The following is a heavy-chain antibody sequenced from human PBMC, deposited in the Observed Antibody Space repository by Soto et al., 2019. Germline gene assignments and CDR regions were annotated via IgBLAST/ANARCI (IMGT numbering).Heavy chain of an antibody. CDR3: EYDSLDV. J-gene: IGHJ6*04. CDR2: ISGSSSYT. V-gene: IGHV3-21*01. CDR1: GFTFSSYA. D-gene: IGHD3-3*01. Sequence: GGSLRLSCAASGFTFSSYAMSWVRQAPGKGLEWVSAISGSSSYTYYADSVKGRFTISRDNAKNSLYLQMNSLRAEDTAVYYCEYDSLDVWGKGTTVTVSS.